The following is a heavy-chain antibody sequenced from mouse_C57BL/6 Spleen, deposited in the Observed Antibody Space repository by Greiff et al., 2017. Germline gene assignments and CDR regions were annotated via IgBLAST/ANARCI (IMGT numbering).Heavy chain of an antibody. D-gene: IGHD1-1*01. CDR1: GYTFTSYW. V-gene: IGHV1-7*01. CDR2: INPSSGYT. CDR3: ARGYYGSSPFAY. J-gene: IGHJ3*01. Sequence: QVQLQQSGAELAKPGASVKLSCKASGYTFTSYWMHWVKQRPGQGLEWIGYINPSSGYTNYNQKFKGKATLTVDTSSSTEYMELHSLTSEDSAVYYCARGYYGSSPFAYWGQGTLVTVSA.